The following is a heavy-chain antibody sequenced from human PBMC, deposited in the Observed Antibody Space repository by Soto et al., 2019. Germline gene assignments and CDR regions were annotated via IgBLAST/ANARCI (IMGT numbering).Heavy chain of an antibody. D-gene: IGHD7-27*01. V-gene: IGHV4-59*01. CDR2: IYYSGST. CDR1: GGSISSYY. Sequence: QVQLQESGPGLVKPSETLSLTCTVSGGSISSYYWSWIRQPPGKGLEWLGYIYYSGSTNYNPSLKSRVTISVDTSKNQFYLQLSSVTAADTAVYYCARKKAGDPDYYYYYMDVWGKGTPVTVSS. J-gene: IGHJ6*03. CDR3: ARKKAGDPDYYYYYMDV.